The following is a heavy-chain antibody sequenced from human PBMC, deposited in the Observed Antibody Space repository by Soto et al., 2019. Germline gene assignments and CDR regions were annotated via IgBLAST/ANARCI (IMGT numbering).Heavy chain of an antibody. V-gene: IGHV3-33*01. D-gene: IGHD4-17*01. J-gene: IGHJ3*02. CDR1: GFTFSSYG. CDR2: IWYDGSNK. Sequence: XXSLRLSFAPSGFTFSSYGMHWARQAPGKGLEWVAVIWYDGSNKVYADSVKGRFTISRDNSKNTLYLQMNSLRAEDTAVYYCARDLSGDYGALDTWGQGTMVTVSS. CDR3: ARDLSGDYGALDT.